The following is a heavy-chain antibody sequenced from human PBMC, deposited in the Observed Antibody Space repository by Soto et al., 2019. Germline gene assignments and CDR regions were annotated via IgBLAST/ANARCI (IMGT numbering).Heavy chain of an antibody. D-gene: IGHD4-17*01. CDR2: INAGNGNT. J-gene: IGHJ4*02. V-gene: IGHV1-3*01. CDR3: ARAYYGDYEYYFDY. CDR1: GYTFTGYY. Sequence: ASVKVSCKASGYTFTGYYMHWVRQAPGQRLEWMGWINAGNGNTKYSQKFQGRVTITRDTSASTAYMELSSLRSEDTAVYYCARAYYGDYEYYFDYWGQGTLVTVSS.